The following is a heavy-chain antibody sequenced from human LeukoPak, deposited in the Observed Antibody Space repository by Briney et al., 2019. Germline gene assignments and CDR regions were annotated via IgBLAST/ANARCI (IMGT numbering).Heavy chain of an antibody. Sequence: PGGSLRLSCAASGFTFSSYSMNWVRQAPGKGLEWVSSISSSSSYIYYAGSVKGRFTISRDNAKNSLYLQMNSLRAEDTAVYYCARARADIVVVPAGMDVWGKGTTVTVSS. V-gene: IGHV3-21*01. CDR1: GFTFSSYS. J-gene: IGHJ6*04. CDR2: ISSSSSYI. CDR3: ARARADIVVVPAGMDV. D-gene: IGHD2-2*01.